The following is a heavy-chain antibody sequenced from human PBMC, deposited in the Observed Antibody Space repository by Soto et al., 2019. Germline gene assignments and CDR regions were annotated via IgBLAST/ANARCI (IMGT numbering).Heavy chain of an antibody. J-gene: IGHJ4*02. CDR3: ARAEYTSGWYFMGIDY. V-gene: IGHV3-30*04. CDR1: GFTLSSFA. CDR2: TSSDGSKK. D-gene: IGHD6-19*01. Sequence: QVQLVESGGGVVQPGKSLRLSCAASGFTLSSFAMHWVRQAPGKGLEWVAVTSSDGSKKYYADSVKGRFTISRDNSKNTRYLQMNSLGADVTAVFYCARAEYTSGWYFMGIDYWGQGTLVTVSS.